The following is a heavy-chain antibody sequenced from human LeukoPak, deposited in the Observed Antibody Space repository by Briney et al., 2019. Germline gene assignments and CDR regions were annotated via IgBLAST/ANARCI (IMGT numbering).Heavy chain of an antibody. CDR2: ISYDGSNK. D-gene: IGHD1-1*01. J-gene: IGHJ4*02. CDR1: GFTFSSYG. CDR3: TTDNVDPFDY. Sequence: GGSLRLSCAASGFTFSSYGMHWVRQAPGKGLEWVAVISYDGSNKYYADSVKGRFTISRDDSKNTLYLQMNSLKTEDTAVYYCTTDNVDPFDYWGQGTLVTVSS. V-gene: IGHV3-30*03.